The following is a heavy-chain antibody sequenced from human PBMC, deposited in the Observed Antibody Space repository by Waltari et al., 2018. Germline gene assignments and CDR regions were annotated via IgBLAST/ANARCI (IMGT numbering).Heavy chain of an antibody. D-gene: IGHD4-4*01. CDR1: GGSISSSY. J-gene: IGHJ4*02. Sequence: QVQLQESGPGLVKPSETLSLTCTVSGGSISSSYWSWIRQPPGKGLEWIGYIYYSGSTNYNPSLKSRVTISVDTSKNQFSLKLSSVTAADTAVYYCARARILQAEYYFDYWGQGTLVTVSS. CDR2: IYYSGST. V-gene: IGHV4-59*01. CDR3: ARARILQAEYYFDY.